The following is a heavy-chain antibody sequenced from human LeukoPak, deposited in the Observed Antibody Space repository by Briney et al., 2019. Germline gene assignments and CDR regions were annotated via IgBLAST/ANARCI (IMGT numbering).Heavy chain of an antibody. J-gene: IGHJ4*02. D-gene: IGHD3-22*01. CDR1: GFTFSKYA. CDR2: ISSDGVNK. CDR3: ARVPDGSGPSFDY. V-gene: IGHV3-30-3*01. Sequence: GGSLRLSCAASGFTFSKYAMHWVRQAPGKGLEWVAVISSDGVNKYYADSVKGRFTISRDNSKNILYLQMNSLRTEDTAVYSCARVPDGSGPSFDYWGQGALVTVSS.